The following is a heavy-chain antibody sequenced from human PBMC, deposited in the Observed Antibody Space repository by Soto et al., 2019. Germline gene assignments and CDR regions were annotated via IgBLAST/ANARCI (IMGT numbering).Heavy chain of an antibody. Sequence: ASVKVSCKASGYTFTSCPIHWVRQAPGQRLEWMGWINPGNDNTRYSQKFQGRVTITRDTSASTAYMELSSLRSEDTAVYYCARGGYSSGPDYWGQGTLVTVSS. CDR3: ARGGYSSGPDY. V-gene: IGHV1-3*01. J-gene: IGHJ4*02. CDR1: GYTFTSCP. D-gene: IGHD6-19*01. CDR2: INPGNDNT.